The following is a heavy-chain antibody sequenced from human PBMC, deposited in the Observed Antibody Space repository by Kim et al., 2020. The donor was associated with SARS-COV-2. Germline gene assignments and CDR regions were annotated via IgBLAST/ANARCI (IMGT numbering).Heavy chain of an antibody. CDR1: GGSISSSNYY. CDR3: AITVIVVVPAAPLGAFDI. Sequence: SETLSLTCTVSGGSISSSNYYWGWIRQPPGRGLEWIGSLYSSGSTYYNPSLKSRVTISLDTSKNQFSLKLSSVTAADTAVYYCAITVIVVVPAAPLGAFDIWGQGTMVTVSS. J-gene: IGHJ3*02. D-gene: IGHD2-2*01. CDR2: LYSSGST. V-gene: IGHV4-39*01.